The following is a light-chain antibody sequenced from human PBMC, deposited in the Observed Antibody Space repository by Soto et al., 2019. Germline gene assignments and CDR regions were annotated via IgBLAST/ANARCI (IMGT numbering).Light chain of an antibody. J-gene: IGKJ4*01. Sequence: DLQLTQSPSFLSASVGARVTITCRASRGVSSYVAWYQQRPGKPPKXXISAASTLQSGVPSRFSGSGSGTEGTLTISSLQKEDGATYYCQQQNSFTLTFGGGTKVDIK. CDR1: RGVSSY. V-gene: IGKV1-9*01. CDR3: QQQNSFTLT. CDR2: AAS.